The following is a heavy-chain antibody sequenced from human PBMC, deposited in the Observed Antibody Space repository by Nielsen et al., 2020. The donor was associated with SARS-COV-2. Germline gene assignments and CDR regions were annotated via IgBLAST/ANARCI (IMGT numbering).Heavy chain of an antibody. CDR2: IGGNGRNI. J-gene: IGHJ6*02. D-gene: IGHD3-3*01. V-gene: IGHV3-48*03. CDR1: GFPFSSYE. Sequence: GGSLRLSCAASGFPFSSYEMNWVRQAPGKALEWLSYIGGNGRNIFYADSVKGRFTISRDNAENSLSLQMNSLRAEDTAVYYCAKDAHEYYDFWSGYSLFKYGMDVWGQGTTVTVSS. CDR3: AKDAHEYYDFWSGYSLFKYGMDV.